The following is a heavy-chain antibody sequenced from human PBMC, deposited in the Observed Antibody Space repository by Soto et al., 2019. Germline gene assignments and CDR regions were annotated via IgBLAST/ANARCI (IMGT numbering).Heavy chain of an antibody. J-gene: IGHJ3*02. CDR1: GFTFSSYA. D-gene: IGHD3-22*01. CDR2: ISGSGGST. V-gene: IGHV3-23*01. Sequence: GGSLRLSCAASGFTFSSYAMSWVRQAPGKGLEWVSGISGSGGSTYYADSVKGRFTISRDNSKNTLYLQMNSLTAEDTAVYYCARYYYDISDAYDIWGRGTMVTVSS. CDR3: ARYYYDISDAYDI.